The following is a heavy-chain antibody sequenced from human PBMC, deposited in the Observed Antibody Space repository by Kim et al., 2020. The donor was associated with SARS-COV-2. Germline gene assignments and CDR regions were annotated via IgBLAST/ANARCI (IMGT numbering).Heavy chain of an antibody. J-gene: IGHJ6*02. CDR2: IYYNGRT. CDR1: GGSVSSGSHY. V-gene: IGHV4-61*01. CDR3: TRDGGGDYYGVVV. D-gene: IGHD3-16*01. Sequence: SETLSLTCSVAGGSVSSGSHYWTWIRQPPGKGLEGIGYIYYNGRTNYNPSLRSRVTISYDTSKDQFSLKLAAVTAADTATYYCTRDGGGDYYGVVVWGQGTTVTVSS.